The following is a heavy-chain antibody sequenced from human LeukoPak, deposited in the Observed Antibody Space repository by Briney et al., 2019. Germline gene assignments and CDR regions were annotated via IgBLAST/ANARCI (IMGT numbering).Heavy chain of an antibody. J-gene: IGHJ4*02. D-gene: IGHD2-8*02. CDR3: MNNWFDYTGYFYFDY. Sequence: GASVKVSCKASGHTFTGFSMHWVRQAPGQGLEWMGSIDPSGGTDYAQKFQGRVTMTRDTPMSTAYIELSSLRSDDTAVYYCMNNWFDYTGYFYFDYWGQGTLVTVSS. V-gene: IGHV1-2*02. CDR2: IDPSGGT. CDR1: GHTFTGFS.